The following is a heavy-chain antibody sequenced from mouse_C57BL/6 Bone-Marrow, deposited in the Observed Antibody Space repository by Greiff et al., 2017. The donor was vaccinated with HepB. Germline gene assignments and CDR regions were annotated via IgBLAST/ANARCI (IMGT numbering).Heavy chain of an antibody. CDR3: AYYYGSTPYYFDY. Sequence: QVHVKQSGPELVKPGASVKISCKASGYAFSSSWMNWVKQRPGKGLEWIGRIYPGDGDTNYNGKFKGKATLTADKSSSTAYMQLSSLTSEDSAVYFCAYYYGSTPYYFDYWGQGTTLTVSS. J-gene: IGHJ2*01. V-gene: IGHV1-82*01. D-gene: IGHD1-1*01. CDR1: GYAFSSSW. CDR2: IYPGDGDT.